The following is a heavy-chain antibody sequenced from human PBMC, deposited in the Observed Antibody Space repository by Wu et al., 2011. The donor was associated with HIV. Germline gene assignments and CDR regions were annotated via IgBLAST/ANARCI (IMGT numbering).Heavy chain of an antibody. Sequence: QVQLVQSGDEVKKPGPSVKVSCKASGKGFPTSIVTWVRQAPGQGLEWLGWINGYNGNSRYRQNFQDRVSMSTDSATTTAYMELRSLRSDDTAVYYCASVRCHVDHCYFPLLGTAFDIWGQGTMVTVSS. CDR3: ASVRCHVDHCYFPLLGTAFDI. V-gene: IGHV1-18*01. CDR2: INGYNGNS. J-gene: IGHJ3*02. CDR1: GKGFPTSI. D-gene: IGHD2-15*01.